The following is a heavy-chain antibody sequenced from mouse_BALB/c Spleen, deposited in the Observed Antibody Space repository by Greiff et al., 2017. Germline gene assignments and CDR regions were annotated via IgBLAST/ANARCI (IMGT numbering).Heavy chain of an antibody. CDR2: INSNGGST. CDR3: ARNYDGYPYYFDY. CDR1: GFTFSSYG. J-gene: IGHJ2*01. D-gene: IGHD2-3*01. V-gene: IGHV5-6-3*01. Sequence: EVQRVESGGGLVQPGGSLKLSCAASGFTFSSYGMSWVRQTPDKRLELVATINSNGGSTYYPDSVKGRFTISRDNAKNTLYLQMSSLKSEDTAMYYCARNYDGYPYYFDYWGQGTTLTVSS.